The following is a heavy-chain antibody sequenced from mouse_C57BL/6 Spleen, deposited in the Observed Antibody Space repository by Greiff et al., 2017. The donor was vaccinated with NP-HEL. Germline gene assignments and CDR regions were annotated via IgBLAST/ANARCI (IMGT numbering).Heavy chain of an antibody. CDR3: ARGGSHDWFAY. V-gene: IGHV1-19*01. CDR1: GYTFTDYY. J-gene: IGHJ3*01. CDR2: INPYNGGT. Sequence: VQLQQSGPVLVKPGASVKMSCKASGYTFTDYYMNWVKQSPGKSLEWIGVINPYNGGTSYNQKFKGKATLTVDKSSSTAYMELNSLTSEDSAVYYCARGGSHDWFAYWGQGTLVTVSA.